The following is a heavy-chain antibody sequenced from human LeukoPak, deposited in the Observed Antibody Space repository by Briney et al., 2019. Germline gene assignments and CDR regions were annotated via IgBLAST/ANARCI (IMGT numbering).Heavy chain of an antibody. J-gene: IGHJ6*03. CDR1: GGSISSTSYY. CDR3: TRHQRGGSGSTNPYYYYYDYIDV. CDR2: IYYSGST. Sequence: PSETLSLTCTVSGGSISSTSYYWGWIRQPPGKRLEWIGSIYYSGSTYYNPSLKSRVTISVDTSKNQFSLNLTSVTAADTAVYYWTRHQRGGSGSTNPYYYYYDYIDVWGKGTSVTVSS. V-gene: IGHV4-39*01. D-gene: IGHD6-19*01.